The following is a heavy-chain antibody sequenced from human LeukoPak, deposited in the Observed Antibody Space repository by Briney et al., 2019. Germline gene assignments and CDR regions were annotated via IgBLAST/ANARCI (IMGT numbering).Heavy chain of an antibody. CDR2: IYTSGST. CDR3: ARVTPEYGSGSYYSWFDP. D-gene: IGHD3-10*01. V-gene: IGHV4-4*07. J-gene: IGHJ5*02. CDR1: GGSISSYY. Sequence: PSETLSLTCTVSGGSISSYYWSWIRQPAGKGLEWIGRIYTSGSTNYNPSLESRVTMSVDTSKNQFSLKLSSVTAADTAVYYCARVTPEYGSGSYYSWFDPWGQGTLVTVSS.